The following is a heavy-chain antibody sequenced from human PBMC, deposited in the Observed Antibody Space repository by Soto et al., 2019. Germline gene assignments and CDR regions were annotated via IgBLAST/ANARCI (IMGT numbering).Heavy chain of an antibody. CDR3: ARAWNYYYYYYMDV. CDR2: IGTAGDT. CDR1: GFTFSSYD. V-gene: IGHV3-13*01. Sequence: GGSLRLSCAASGFTFSSYDMHWVRQATGKGLEWVSAIGTAGDTYYPGSVKGRFTISRENAKNSLYLQMNSLRAGDTAVYYCARAWNYYYYYYMDVWGKGTTVTVSS. D-gene: IGHD1-1*01. J-gene: IGHJ6*03.